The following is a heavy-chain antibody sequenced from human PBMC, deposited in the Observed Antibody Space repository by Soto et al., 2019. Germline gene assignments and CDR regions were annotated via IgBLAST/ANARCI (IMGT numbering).Heavy chain of an antibody. CDR2: ISYDGTKK. D-gene: IGHD4-17*01. CDR1: GFSLSDFA. J-gene: IGHJ4*02. Sequence: QVQLVQSGGGVVQPGRSLRLSCAASGFSLSDFAMHWVRQAPGKGLEGVAVISYDGTKKYFADSVKGRFTISRDNSNNSLFLQMNNLRPGYTSVYYCASPVGDSGPYWDYWGQGTLVTVSS. CDR3: ASPVGDSGPYWDY. V-gene: IGHV3-30-3*01.